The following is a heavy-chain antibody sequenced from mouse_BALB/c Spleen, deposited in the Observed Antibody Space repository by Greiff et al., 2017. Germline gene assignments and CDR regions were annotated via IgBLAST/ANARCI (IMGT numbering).Heavy chain of an antibody. V-gene: IGHV3-2*02. CDR1: GYSITSDYA. CDR3: ARSSFAY. CDR2: ISYSGST. J-gene: IGHJ3*01. Sequence: EVHLVESGPGLVKPSQSLSLTCTVTGYSITSDYAWNWIRQFPGNKLEWMGYISYSGSTSYNPSLKSRISITRDTSKNQFFLQLNSVTTEDTATYYCARSSFAYWGQGTLVTVSA.